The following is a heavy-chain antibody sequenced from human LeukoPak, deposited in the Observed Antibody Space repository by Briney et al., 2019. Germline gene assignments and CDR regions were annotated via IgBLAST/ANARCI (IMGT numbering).Heavy chain of an antibody. D-gene: IGHD2-21*02. J-gene: IGHJ6*03. CDR1: GYTFTSYD. Sequence: ASVKVSCKASGYTFTSYDANWVRQATGQGLEWVGWMNPNSGNTGYAQKFQGRVTMTRNTSISTAYMELSSLRSEDTAVYYCARVRKRTHIVVVTAIHPIYYYYMDVWGKGTTVTVSS. CDR3: ARVRKRTHIVVVTAIHPIYYYYMDV. CDR2: MNPNSGNT. V-gene: IGHV1-8*01.